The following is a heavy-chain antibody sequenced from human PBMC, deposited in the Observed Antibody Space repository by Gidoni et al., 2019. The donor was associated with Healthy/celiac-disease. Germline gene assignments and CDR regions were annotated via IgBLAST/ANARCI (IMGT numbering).Heavy chain of an antibody. D-gene: IGHD2-15*01. Sequence: GRQAPGQALEWMGWITPFNGNTNYAQKFQDRVTITRDRSMSTAYMELSSLRSEDTAMYYCASGKTIVVVAATPGGDAFDIWGQGTMVTVSS. V-gene: IGHV1-45*02. J-gene: IGHJ3*02. CDR2: ITPFNGNT. CDR3: ASGKTIVVVAATPGGDAFDI.